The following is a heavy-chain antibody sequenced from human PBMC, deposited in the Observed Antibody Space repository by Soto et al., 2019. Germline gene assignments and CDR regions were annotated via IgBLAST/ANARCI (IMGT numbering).Heavy chain of an antibody. CDR3: AHRPIVGAAI. V-gene: IGHV4-4*02. Sequence: SETLSLTCAVFGGSFSNSNWWTWVRQPPGKGLDWIGEIFHSGSTNYNSSLMGRVTISVDKANNQFSLKLSSVTATDTAVYYCAHRPIVGAAIWGQGTLVTVSS. CDR1: GGSFSNSNW. CDR2: IFHSGST. J-gene: IGHJ4*02. D-gene: IGHD1-26*01.